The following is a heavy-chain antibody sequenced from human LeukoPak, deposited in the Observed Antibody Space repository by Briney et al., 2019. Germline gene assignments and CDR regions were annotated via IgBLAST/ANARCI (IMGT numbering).Heavy chain of an antibody. CDR3: ARQGGPTMVRGVMDY. V-gene: IGHV3-21*01. J-gene: IGHJ4*02. Sequence: GGSLRLSCAASGFTFSSYSMNWVRQAPGKGLEWVSSISSSSSYIYYADSVKGRFTISRDNAKNSLYLQMNSLRAEDTAVYYCARQGGPTMVRGVMDYWGQGTLVTVSS. CDR2: ISSSSSYI. CDR1: GFTFSSYS. D-gene: IGHD3-10*01.